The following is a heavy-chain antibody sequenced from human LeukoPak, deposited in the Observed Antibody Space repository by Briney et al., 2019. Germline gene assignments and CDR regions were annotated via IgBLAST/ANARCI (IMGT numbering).Heavy chain of an antibody. D-gene: IGHD4-17*01. J-gene: IGHJ4*02. CDR2: IRKKGYGETT. CDR1: GFSFGDDA. CDR3: SRGLHDYGDSNYYFDQ. V-gene: IGHV3-49*03. Sequence: GGSLRLSCTASGFSFGDDAWSWFRQAPGKGLEFVCFIRKKGYGETTDYAASVRGRFTISRDDAKSIAYLQMNSLEIEDTALYYCSRGLHDYGDSNYYFDQWGRGTRVTVSS.